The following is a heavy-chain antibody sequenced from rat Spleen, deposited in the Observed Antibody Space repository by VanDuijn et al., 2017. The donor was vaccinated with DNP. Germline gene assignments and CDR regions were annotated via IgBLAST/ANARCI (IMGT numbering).Heavy chain of an antibody. CDR2: ISTSGGST. CDR3: TRGAGSPYWSFDF. V-gene: IGHV5-27*01. D-gene: IGHD5-1*01. CDR1: GFTFSDYY. J-gene: IGHJ1*01. Sequence: EVQLVESGGGLVQPGRSLKLSCAGSGFTFSDYYMAWVRQAPKKGLEWVATISTSGGSTYYRDSVKGRFTVSRDNAKRTLYLQMDSLRSEDTATYYCTRGAGSPYWSFDFWGPGTVVTVSS.